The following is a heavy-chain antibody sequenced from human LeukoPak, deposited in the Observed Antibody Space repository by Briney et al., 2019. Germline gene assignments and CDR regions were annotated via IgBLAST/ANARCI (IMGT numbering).Heavy chain of an antibody. D-gene: IGHD3-22*01. V-gene: IGHV3-43*02. CDR2: ISGDGGST. Sequence: PEGSLRLSCAASGFTFDDYAMHWVRQAPGKGLEWVSLISGDGGSTYYADSVKGRFTISRDNSKNSLYLQMNSLRTEDTALYYCAKGKDYYDSSGYYYNAFDIWGQGTMVTVSS. CDR1: GFTFDDYA. J-gene: IGHJ3*02. CDR3: AKGKDYYDSSGYYYNAFDI.